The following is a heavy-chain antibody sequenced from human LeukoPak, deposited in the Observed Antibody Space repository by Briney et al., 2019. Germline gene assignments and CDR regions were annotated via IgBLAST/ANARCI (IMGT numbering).Heavy chain of an antibody. CDR1: GFTVSSNY. Sequence: GGSLRLSCAASGFTVSSNYMSWVRQAPGKGLEWVSVIYSGGTAYYADSVKGRFTISRDNSKNTLHLQMDSLRAEDTAVYYCARDQYSYAHAAHWGQGTLVTVSS. CDR3: ARDQYSYAHAAH. V-gene: IGHV3-66*01. D-gene: IGHD5-18*01. CDR2: IYSGGTA. J-gene: IGHJ4*02.